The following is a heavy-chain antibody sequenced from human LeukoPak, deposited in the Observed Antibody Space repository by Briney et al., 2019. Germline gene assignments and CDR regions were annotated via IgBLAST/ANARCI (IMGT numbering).Heavy chain of an antibody. CDR1: GFTFSVHY. CDR3: IKDLSGTWSFDY. V-gene: IGHV3-64D*08. J-gene: IGHJ4*02. Sequence: GGSLRPSCSASGFTFSVHYMHWVRQAPGKGLEYVSTISDNGDNTCYADSVKGRFIISRDNSKNTLYLQMNSLRVEDTAVYYCIKDLSGTWSFDYWGQGTLLIVSS. CDR2: ISDNGDNT. D-gene: IGHD1-26*01.